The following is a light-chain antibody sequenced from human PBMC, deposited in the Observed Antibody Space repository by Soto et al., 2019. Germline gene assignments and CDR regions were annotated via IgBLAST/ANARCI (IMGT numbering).Light chain of an antibody. J-gene: IGLJ1*01. CDR2: EVS. Sequence: QSVLTQPPSVSGSPGQSVTISCTGTSTDFVSYNRVSWYQQPPGTAPKLMIYEVSKRPSGVPDRFSGSKSGNTASLTVSGLQAEDEGDYYCCSYGGGNNFYVFGTGTKVTVL. CDR1: STDFVSYNR. V-gene: IGLV2-8*01. CDR3: CSYGGGNNFYV.